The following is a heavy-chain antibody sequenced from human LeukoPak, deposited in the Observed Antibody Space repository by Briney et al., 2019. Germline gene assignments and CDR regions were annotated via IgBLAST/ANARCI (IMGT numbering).Heavy chain of an antibody. J-gene: IGHJ4*02. CDR1: GYTFTSYY. CDR2: INPSGGST. Sequence: GASVKVSCKASGYTFTSYYMHWVRQAPGQGLEWMGIINPSGGSTIYTQKFQGRVTMTRDTSTGTVYMELSSLRSEDTAVYYCARSRATVTTSIYYFDYWGQGTLVTVSS. V-gene: IGHV1-46*01. CDR3: ARSRATVTTSIYYFDY. D-gene: IGHD4-17*01.